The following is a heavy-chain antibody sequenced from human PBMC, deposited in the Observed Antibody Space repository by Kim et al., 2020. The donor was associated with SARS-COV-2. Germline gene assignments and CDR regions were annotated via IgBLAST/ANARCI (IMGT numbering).Heavy chain of an antibody. CDR1: GFTFSGYA. D-gene: IGHD3-10*02. J-gene: IGHJ4*02. CDR3: AREGSEFQLLCGY. Sequence: GGSLRLSCAASGFTFSGYAMHWVRQAPGKGLEWVAVIAYDGNTHYYADSVKGRGTITRDSSKKTLYLQMKSLRTEDTAVSYCAREGSEFQLLCGYWGQGTLVTVSS. V-gene: IGHV3-30-3*01. CDR2: IAYDGNTH.